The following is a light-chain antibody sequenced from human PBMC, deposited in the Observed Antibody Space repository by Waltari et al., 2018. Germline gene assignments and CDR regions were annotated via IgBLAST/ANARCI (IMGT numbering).Light chain of an antibody. CDR2: EGS. CDR3: CSYAGSSTLWV. J-gene: IGLJ3*02. CDR1: SSDVGGYNL. V-gene: IGLV2-23*01. Sequence: QSALTQPASVSGSPGQSITISCTGTSSDVGGYNLFSWYQQHPGKAPKLMIYEGSKRPSGVSNRFSGSKSGNTASLTISGLQAEGEADYYCCSYAGSSTLWVFGGGTKLTVL.